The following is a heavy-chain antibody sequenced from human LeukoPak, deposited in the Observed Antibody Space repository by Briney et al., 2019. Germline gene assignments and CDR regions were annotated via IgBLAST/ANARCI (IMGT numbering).Heavy chain of an antibody. CDR3: ASTVAGTFDY. CDR1: GFTFSSYA. CDR2: IPYDGSNK. Sequence: PGGSLRLSCAASGFTFSSYAMHWVRQAPGKGLEWVAVIPYDGSNKYYADSVEGRFTISRDNSKNTLYLQMNSLRAEDTAVYYCASTVAGTFDYWGQGTLVTVSS. V-gene: IGHV3-30-3*01. D-gene: IGHD6-19*01. J-gene: IGHJ4*02.